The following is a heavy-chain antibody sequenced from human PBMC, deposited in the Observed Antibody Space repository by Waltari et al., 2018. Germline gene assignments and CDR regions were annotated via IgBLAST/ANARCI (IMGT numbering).Heavy chain of an antibody. V-gene: IGHV4-38-2*01. Sequence: QVHLQESGPGLLKASETLSLTCGVSAYSINSGFYWGWIRQPPGKGLEWVATIYHDGTTYYNPSLKSRATISMDTSKNHFSVKLQSVTAADTAVYYCTRQVLGYCTSAACRRLESWGQGTLVTVSS. J-gene: IGHJ4*02. CDR3: TRQVLGYCTSAACRRLES. CDR1: AYSINSGFY. CDR2: IYHDGTT. D-gene: IGHD2-2*03.